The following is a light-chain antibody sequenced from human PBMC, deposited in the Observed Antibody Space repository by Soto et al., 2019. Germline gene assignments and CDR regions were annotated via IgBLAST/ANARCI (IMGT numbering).Light chain of an antibody. CDR1: QSVSSSY. Sequence: EIVLTQFPGTLSLSPGERATLSCRASQSVSSSYSAWYQQKPGQAPRLLIYGASGRATGIPDRFSGSGSGTDFTLTISRLEPEDFAVYYCQQYGSSPPVTFGQGTRLEIK. CDR2: GAS. CDR3: QQYGSSPPVT. V-gene: IGKV3-20*01. J-gene: IGKJ5*01.